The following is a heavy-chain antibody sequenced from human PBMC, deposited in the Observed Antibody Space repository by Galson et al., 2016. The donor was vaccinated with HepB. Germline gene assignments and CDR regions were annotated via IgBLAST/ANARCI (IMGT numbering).Heavy chain of an antibody. CDR2: IWYDGRNK. V-gene: IGHV3-33*01. D-gene: IGHD3-16*01. J-gene: IGHJ6*02. CDR3: ARGSHDSFMDV. CDR1: GFTFSHFG. Sequence: SLRLSCAASGFTFSHFGMHWVRQAPGKGLEWVAFIWYDGRNKYYGDSVKGRFTISRDNSKKVQYLHMNSLRAEDTAVYYCARGSHDSFMDVWGQGTTVTISS.